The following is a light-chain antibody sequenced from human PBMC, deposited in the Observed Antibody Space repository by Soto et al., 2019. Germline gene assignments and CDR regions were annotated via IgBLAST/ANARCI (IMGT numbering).Light chain of an antibody. V-gene: IGLV2-14*03. CDR2: DVS. Sequence: QSVLTQPASVSGSPGQSITISCTGTSSDVGGYNFVSWYQHHPAKAPKLMIYDVSNRPSGVSNRFSGSKSGNTASLTISGLQAEDEADYYCSSFTSSDTLVVFGGGTKLTVL. CDR3: SSFTSSDTLVV. J-gene: IGLJ2*01. CDR1: SSDVGGYNF.